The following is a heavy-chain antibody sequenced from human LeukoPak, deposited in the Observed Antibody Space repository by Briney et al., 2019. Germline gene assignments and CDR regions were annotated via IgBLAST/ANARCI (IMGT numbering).Heavy chain of an antibody. V-gene: IGHV4-61*02. CDR1: GGSISSGSYY. CDR3: ARDLGYGNWFDP. Sequence: SQTLSLTCTVSGGSISSGSYYWSWIRQPAGTGLEWIGRIYTSGSTNYNPSLKSRVPISVDTSKNQFSLKLSSVTAADTAVYYCARDLGYGNWFDPWGQGTLVTVSS. D-gene: IGHD5-12*01. CDR2: IYTSGST. J-gene: IGHJ5*02.